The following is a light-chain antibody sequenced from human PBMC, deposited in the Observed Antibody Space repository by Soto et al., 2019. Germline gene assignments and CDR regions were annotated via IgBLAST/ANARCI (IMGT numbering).Light chain of an antibody. CDR3: QQYNNWPIT. CDR1: QSVRNY. J-gene: IGKJ5*01. CDR2: RTS. V-gene: IGKV3-15*01. Sequence: EIVLTQSPATLSLSPGGRATLSCRASQSVRNYLAWYQQKPGQAPRLLMFRTSSRATGFPARFSGSGSGTKFTLSISSLQSEDFAVYYCQQYNNWPITFGQGTRLEIK.